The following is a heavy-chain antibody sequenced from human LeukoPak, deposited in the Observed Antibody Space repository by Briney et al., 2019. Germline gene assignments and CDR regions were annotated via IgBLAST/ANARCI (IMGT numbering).Heavy chain of an antibody. CDR2: ISYDGSNK. CDR1: GFTFSSYA. J-gene: IGHJ4*02. D-gene: IGHD3-22*01. CDR3: ARDRERYDSSGYSSLFDY. V-gene: IGHV3-30-3*01. Sequence: GGSLRLSCAASGFTFSSYAMHWVRQAPGKGLEWVAVISYDGSNKYYADSVKGRFTISRDNSKNTLYLQMNSLRAEDTAVYYCARDRERYDSSGYSSLFDYWGQGTLVTVSS.